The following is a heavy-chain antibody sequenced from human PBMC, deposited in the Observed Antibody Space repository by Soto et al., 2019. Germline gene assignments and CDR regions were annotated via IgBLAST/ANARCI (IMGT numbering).Heavy chain of an antibody. Sequence: QITLNESGPTQVKPRQTLTLTCTFSGFSLTTSGVGVGWIRQSPGKAPEGLALIYWDDDKHYSPSLKRRLTITKDTSKNHVVLTMADLDPADTATYYCAHRVLLTVFGLVTTTAIYFDFWGQGTPVAVSS. CDR3: AHRVLLTVFGLVTTTAIYFDF. D-gene: IGHD3-3*01. CDR1: GFSLTTSGVG. CDR2: IYWDDDK. V-gene: IGHV2-5*02. J-gene: IGHJ4*02.